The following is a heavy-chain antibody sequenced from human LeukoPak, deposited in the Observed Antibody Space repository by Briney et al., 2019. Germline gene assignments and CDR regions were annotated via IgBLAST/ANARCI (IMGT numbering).Heavy chain of an antibody. V-gene: IGHV3-48*04. CDR2: ISSSGSTI. CDR1: GFIFSDYS. D-gene: IGHD1-14*01. Sequence: GGSLRLSCVASGFIFSDYSMNWVRLAPGKGLEWVSYISSSGSTIYYADSVKGRFTISRDNAKNSLYLQMNSLRAEDTAVYYCARVGPWVNPDYYYCYMDVWGKGTTVTVSS. CDR3: ARVGPWVNPDYYYCYMDV. J-gene: IGHJ6*03.